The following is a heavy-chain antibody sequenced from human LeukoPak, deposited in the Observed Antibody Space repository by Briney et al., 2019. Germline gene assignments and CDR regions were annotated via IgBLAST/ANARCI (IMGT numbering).Heavy chain of an antibody. CDR1: GFTFSRYA. V-gene: IGHV3-64*02. D-gene: IGHD1-26*01. CDR3: AREISPGNWFDP. J-gene: IGHJ5*02. CDR2: ISSNGGST. Sequence: GGSLRLSCAASGFTFSRYAMHWLRQAPGKGLEYVAAISSNGGSTYYAGSVKGRFTISRDNSKNTMYLQMGSLRADDMAVYYCAREISPGNWFDPWGQGTLVTVSS.